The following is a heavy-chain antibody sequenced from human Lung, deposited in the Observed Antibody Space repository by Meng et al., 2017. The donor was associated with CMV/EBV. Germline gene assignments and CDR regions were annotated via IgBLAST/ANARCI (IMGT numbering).Heavy chain of an antibody. CDR3: ARDLRPSGGGMDV. CDR2: IYTGGIT. D-gene: IGHD2-8*02. CDR1: WFSVNSNF. Sequence: SWAASWFSVNSNFMDWVRAAPGEGLEWDSVIYTGGITYYADSVKGRFTIARDNSKNTVQLQMNNLRPGDTAVYYCARDLRPSGGGMDVWGKGPTVTVSS. V-gene: IGHV3-53*01. J-gene: IGHJ6*04.